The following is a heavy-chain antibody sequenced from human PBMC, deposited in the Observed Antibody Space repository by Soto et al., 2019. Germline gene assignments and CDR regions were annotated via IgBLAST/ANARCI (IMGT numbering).Heavy chain of an antibody. J-gene: IGHJ4*02. CDR2: IDWDDDK. Sequence: GXTLVTPTQTLTXTCTFSRFSLSTSGMCVIWIRQPPGKALEWLALIDWDDDKYYSTSLKTRLTISKDTSKNQVVLTMNNMEPVHTDTYYCARGGGGSYYSFDYWGQGTLGPVSS. V-gene: IGHV2-70*01. D-gene: IGHD1-26*01. CDR3: ARGGGGSYYSFDY. CDR1: RFSLSTSGMC.